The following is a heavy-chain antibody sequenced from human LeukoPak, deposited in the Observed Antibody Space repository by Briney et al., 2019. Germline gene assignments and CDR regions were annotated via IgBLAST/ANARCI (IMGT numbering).Heavy chain of an antibody. Sequence: PGGSLRLSCAASGFTFSSYSMNWVRQAPGKGLEWVSSISSSSSYIYYADSVKGRFTISRDNAKNSLYLQMNSLRAEDTAVYYCARVSAVAGSDAFDIWGQRTMVTVSS. CDR3: ARVSAVAGSDAFDI. J-gene: IGHJ3*02. CDR2: ISSSSSYI. V-gene: IGHV3-21*01. CDR1: GFTFSSYS. D-gene: IGHD6-19*01.